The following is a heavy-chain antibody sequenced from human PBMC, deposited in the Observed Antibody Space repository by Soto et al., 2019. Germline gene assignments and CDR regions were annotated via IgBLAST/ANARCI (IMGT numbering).Heavy chain of an antibody. CDR2: IYYSGST. D-gene: IGHD4-17*01. J-gene: IGHJ4*02. V-gene: IGHV4-59*01. CDR3: ARDYGDYINHFDY. CDR1: GGSISSYY. Sequence: SETLSLTCTVSGGSISSYYWSWIRQPPGKGLEWIGYIYYSGSTNYNPSLKSRVTISVDTSKNQFSLKLSSVTAADTAVYYCARDYGDYINHFDYWGQGTLVTVSS.